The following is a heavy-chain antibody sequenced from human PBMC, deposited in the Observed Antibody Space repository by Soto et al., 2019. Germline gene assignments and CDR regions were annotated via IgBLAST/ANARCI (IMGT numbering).Heavy chain of an antibody. D-gene: IGHD2-2*01. CDR1: GYSFASYW. J-gene: IGHJ6*02. CDR3: ARYGVVVKAAKSYYYYGMDV. Sequence: XDSLKVSCQCSGYSFASYWIGLVLQMPGKGLEWMGIIYPGDSDTRYSPSFQGQVTISADKSISTAYLQWSSLKASDTAMYYCARYGVVVKAAKSYYYYGMDVWGQGTTVTVSS. CDR2: IYPGDSDT. V-gene: IGHV5-51*01.